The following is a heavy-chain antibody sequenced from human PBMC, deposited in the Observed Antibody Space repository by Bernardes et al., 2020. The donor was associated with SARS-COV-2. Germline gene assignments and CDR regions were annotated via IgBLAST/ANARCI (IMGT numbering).Heavy chain of an antibody. Sequence: GSLRLSCLASGFTFSNNLFIWFRQAPGKGLEWVSSISGAGMCIYYGDSVRGRFTTSRDNTRTSVFLQMESLRAEDTAVYYCARDVGGTDWRFGFDVWGPGTMVHVSS. J-gene: IGHJ3*01. CDR2: ISGAGMCI. V-gene: IGHV3-21*01. CDR3: ARDVGGTDWRFGFDV. D-gene: IGHD3-9*01. CDR1: GFTFSNNL.